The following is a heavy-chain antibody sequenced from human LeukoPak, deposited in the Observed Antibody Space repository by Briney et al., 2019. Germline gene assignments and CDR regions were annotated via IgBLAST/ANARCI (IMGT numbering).Heavy chain of an antibody. J-gene: IGHJ6*02. CDR2: INHSGST. CDR1: GGSFSGYY. V-gene: IGHV4-34*01. CDR3: ARGSNYGVYYYYGMDV. D-gene: IGHD4-11*01. Sequence: SETLSLTCAVYGGSFSGYYWSWIRQPPGKGLEWIGEINHSGSTNYNPSLKSRVTISVDTSKNQFSLKLSSVTSADTAVYYCARGSNYGVYYYYGMDVWGQGTTVTVSS.